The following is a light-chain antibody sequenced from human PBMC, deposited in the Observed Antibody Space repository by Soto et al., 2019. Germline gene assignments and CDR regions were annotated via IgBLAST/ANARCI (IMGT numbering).Light chain of an antibody. J-gene: IGKJ1*01. Sequence: DIVMTQSPDSLAVSLGERAAINCKSSQIVLYSSNNKNYLAWYQQKPGQPPKLLIYWASTRESGVPDRFSGSGSGTDFTLTISSLQAEDVAVYYCQQYYSTPWTFGQGTKVDI. CDR3: QQYYSTPWT. V-gene: IGKV4-1*01. CDR2: WAS. CDR1: QIVLYSSNNKNY.